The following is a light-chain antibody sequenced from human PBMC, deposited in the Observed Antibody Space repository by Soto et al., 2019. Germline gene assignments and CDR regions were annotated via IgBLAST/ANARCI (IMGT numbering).Light chain of an antibody. CDR3: QQYGSSPPLT. J-gene: IGKJ1*01. Sequence: EIVLTQSPGTLSLSPGERATLSCRASQSVSSSYLAWYQQKPGQAPRLLIYGASSRATGIPDRFSGSGSGTYFTLTISRLEPEDFAGYYCQQYGSSPPLTFCQGTKVEIK. V-gene: IGKV3-20*01. CDR1: QSVSSSY. CDR2: GAS.